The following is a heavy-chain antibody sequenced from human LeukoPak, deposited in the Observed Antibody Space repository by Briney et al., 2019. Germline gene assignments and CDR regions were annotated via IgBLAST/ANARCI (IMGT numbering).Heavy chain of an antibody. J-gene: IGHJ4*02. D-gene: IGHD6-13*01. CDR1: GFTFSDYY. CDR3: AGYSSSWSSFDY. CDR2: IGSSSTNT. V-gene: IGHV3-11*06. Sequence: PGGSLRLSCAASGFTFSDYYMSWIRQAPGKGLEWVLYIGSSSTNTNYADSVKDRFTISRDNSKSTLYLQMNSLRAEDTALYYCAGYSSSWSSFDYWGQGTLVTVSS.